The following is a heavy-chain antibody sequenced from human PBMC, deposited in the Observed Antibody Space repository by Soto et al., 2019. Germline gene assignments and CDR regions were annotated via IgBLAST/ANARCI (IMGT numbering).Heavy chain of an antibody. CDR1: GGSFSGYY. D-gene: IGHD3-9*01. J-gene: IGHJ2*01. CDR2: INDRGSI. CDR3: ARDSHDILTGPPWVWYFDL. V-gene: IGHV4-34*01. Sequence: QVQLQQWGAGPLRPLETLSLTCGVSGGSFSGYYWSWILQSPGKGLEWIGEINDRGSINYNPSLKSRVSISVATSKNHSSLNLRSVTAADTAVYYCARDSHDILTGPPWVWYFDLWGRGTLVTVSS.